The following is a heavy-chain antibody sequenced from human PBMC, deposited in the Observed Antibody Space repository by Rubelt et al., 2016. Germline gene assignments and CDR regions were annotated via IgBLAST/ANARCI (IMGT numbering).Heavy chain of an antibody. CDR2: IYWDDDK. J-gene: IGHJ5*02. CDR3: AHFDSPGIAAPS. CDR1: GYSLSTGGVG. D-gene: IGHD6-13*01. V-gene: IGHV2-5*02. Sequence: QITLKESSPTLVKPTQTLTLTCTFSGYSLSTGGVGVGWIRQPPGKALEWLAPIYWDDDKRYRPSPKSRTTITKGTSKNQVALTMTNMEPVATATSYCAHFDSPGIAAPSWGQGTPVTVSS.